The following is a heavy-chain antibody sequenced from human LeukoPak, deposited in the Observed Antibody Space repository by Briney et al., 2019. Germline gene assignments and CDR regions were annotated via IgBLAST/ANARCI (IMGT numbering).Heavy chain of an antibody. CDR3: AKDDQAN. CDR2: ITGSGTST. J-gene: IGHJ4*02. CDR1: GSTFFSRA. Sequence: GGSLRLSCAASGSTFFSRAMSWVRQAPGKGLEWVSGITGSGTSTYYADSVKGRFTISRDNSKNTLYLQMNSLRAEDTALYFCAKDDQANWGQGTLVTVSS. V-gene: IGHV3-23*01. D-gene: IGHD5-12*01.